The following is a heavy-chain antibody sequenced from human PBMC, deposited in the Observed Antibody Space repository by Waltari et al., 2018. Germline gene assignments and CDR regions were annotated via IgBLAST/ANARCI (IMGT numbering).Heavy chain of an antibody. CDR2: INPNSGGT. CDR1: GYTFTGYY. Sequence: QVQLVQSGAEVKKPGASVKVSCKASGYTFTGYYMHWVRPAPGQGLEWMGRINPNSGGTNYAQKFQGRVTMTRDTSISTAYMELSRLRSDDTAVYYCARAEVFNYYYYYGMDVWGQGPRSPSP. V-gene: IGHV1-2*06. CDR3: ARAEVFNYYYYYGMDV. J-gene: IGHJ6*02.